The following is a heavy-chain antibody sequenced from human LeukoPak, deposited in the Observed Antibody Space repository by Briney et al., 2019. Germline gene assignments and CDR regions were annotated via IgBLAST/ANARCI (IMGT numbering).Heavy chain of an antibody. CDR2: IYSGGSI. D-gene: IGHD5-24*01. V-gene: IGHV3-53*01. CDR3: AREVKRGNGFDI. CDR1: GFTFSSYW. J-gene: IGHJ3*02. Sequence: PGGSLRLSCVVSGFTFSSYWLTWVRQAPGKGLEWVSVIYSGGSIYYADSVKGRFTISRDNFKNTLYLQMDSLRAEDTAVYFCAREVKRGNGFDIWGQGTMVTVSS.